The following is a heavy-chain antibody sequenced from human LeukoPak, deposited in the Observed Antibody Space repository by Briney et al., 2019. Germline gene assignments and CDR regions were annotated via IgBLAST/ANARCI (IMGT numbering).Heavy chain of an antibody. CDR3: AREVVGASTRYNWFDS. J-gene: IGHJ5*01. D-gene: IGHD2-15*01. CDR2: VYYSGSA. V-gene: IGHV4-39*02. Sequence: PSETLSLTCTVSGGSISSSSYYWAWIRQPPGKGLEWIGNVYYSGSANYSPSLRDRVTIYVYPSRSQFSLRVNSVAAADTAVYYCAREVVGASTRYNWFDSWGQGTLVTVSS. CDR1: GGSISSSSYY.